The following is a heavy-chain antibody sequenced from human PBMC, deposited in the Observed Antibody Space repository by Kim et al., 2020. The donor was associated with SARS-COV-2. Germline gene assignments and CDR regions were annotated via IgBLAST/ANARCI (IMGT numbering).Heavy chain of an antibody. CDR3: ARGSRFWVVAATGHFDY. V-gene: IGHV4-34*01. Sequence: SETLSLTCAVYGGSFSGYYWSWIRQPPGKGLEWIGEINHSGSTNYNPSLKSRVTISVDTSKNQFSLKLSSVTAADTAVYYCARGSRFWVVAATGHFDYWGQGTLVTVSS. J-gene: IGHJ4*02. D-gene: IGHD2-15*01. CDR1: GGSFSGYY. CDR2: INHSGST.